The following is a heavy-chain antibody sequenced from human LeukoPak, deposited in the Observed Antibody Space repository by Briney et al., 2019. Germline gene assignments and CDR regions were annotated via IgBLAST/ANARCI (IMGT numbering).Heavy chain of an antibody. CDR1: GFTFSSYG. D-gene: IGHD2-21*02. Sequence: GGSLRLSCAASGFTFSSYGMHWVRQAPGKGLEWVAFIRYDGSNKYYADSVKGRFTISRDNSKNTLYLQMNSLRAEDTAVYNCAKLRDYYFDYWGQGTLVTVSS. V-gene: IGHV3-30*02. J-gene: IGHJ4*02. CDR2: IRYDGSNK. CDR3: AKLRDYYFDY.